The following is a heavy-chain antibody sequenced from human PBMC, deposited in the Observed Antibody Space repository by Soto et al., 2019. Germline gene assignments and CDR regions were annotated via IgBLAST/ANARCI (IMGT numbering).Heavy chain of an antibody. D-gene: IGHD3-10*01. V-gene: IGHV3-23*01. Sequence: EVQLLESGGDLVQPGGSLRLSCVASGFTFLNYDMHWVRQAPGKGLEWVAGISGSGGTFDANSVRGRFTISKDDSKNTWYMQMNSLSVEDTALYYCAKDRQGSGTDFDLWGRGTLVTVSS. J-gene: IGHJ2*01. CDR1: GFTFLNYD. CDR2: ISGSGGT. CDR3: AKDRQGSGTDFDL.